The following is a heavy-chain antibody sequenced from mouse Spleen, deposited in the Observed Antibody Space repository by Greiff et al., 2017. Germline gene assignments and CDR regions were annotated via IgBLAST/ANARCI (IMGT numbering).Heavy chain of an antibody. CDR2: IYPRSGNT. CDR1: GYTFTSYG. J-gene: IGHJ3*01. V-gene: IGHV1-81*01. CDR3: ARSDYGLAY. Sequence: QVQLQQSGAELARPGASVKLSCKASGYTFTSYGISWVKQRTGQGLEWIGEIYPRSGNTYYNEKFKGKATLTADKSSSTAYMELRSLTSEDSAVYFCARSDYGLAYWGQGTLVTVSA. D-gene: IGHD1-1*02.